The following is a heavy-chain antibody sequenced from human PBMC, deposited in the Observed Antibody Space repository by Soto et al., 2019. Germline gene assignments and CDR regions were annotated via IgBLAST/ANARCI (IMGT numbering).Heavy chain of an antibody. CDR1: GLTFTMYA. D-gene: IGHD1-26*01. CDR3: AKEAYSGSLGVGYGMDV. V-gene: IGHV3-30*18. CDR2: ISHDGTYK. J-gene: IGHJ6*02. Sequence: QVQLVESGGGVVQPGRSLRLACTASGLTFTMYAMHWVRQAPGKGLEWVAVISHDGTYKFYSDSVKGRFTISRDNSQNTVHLQMNRLRLEDTAVYYCAKEAYSGSLGVGYGMDVWGQGTTVTVSS.